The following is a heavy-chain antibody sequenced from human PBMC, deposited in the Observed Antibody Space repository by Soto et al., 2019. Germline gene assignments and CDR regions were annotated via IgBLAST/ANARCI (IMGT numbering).Heavy chain of an antibody. CDR2: IWYDGSNK. J-gene: IGHJ6*02. CDR3: AMVIDYYGMDV. Sequence: QVQLVESGGGVVQPGRSLRLSCAASGFTFSSYGMHWVRQAPGKGLEWVAVIWYDGSNKYYADSVKGRFTISRDNSKNTLYLQMNSLRAEDTAVYYCAMVIDYYGMDVWGQGTTVTVS. D-gene: IGHD5-18*01. CDR1: GFTFSSYG. V-gene: IGHV3-33*01.